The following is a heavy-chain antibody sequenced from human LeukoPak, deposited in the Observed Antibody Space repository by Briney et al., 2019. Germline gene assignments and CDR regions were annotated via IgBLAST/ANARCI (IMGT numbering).Heavy chain of an antibody. D-gene: IGHD2-21*01. Sequence: PGGSLRLSCAASGSTVSSYYMSWVRQAPGKGLEWVSIIYSGGSTYYADSVKGRFTISRDNSQNTVYLQMNSLRGEDTAVYYCARAEVIAIFDYWGQGTLVTVSS. CDR3: ARAEVIAIFDY. CDR2: IYSGGST. J-gene: IGHJ4*02. CDR1: GSTVSSYY. V-gene: IGHV3-66*02.